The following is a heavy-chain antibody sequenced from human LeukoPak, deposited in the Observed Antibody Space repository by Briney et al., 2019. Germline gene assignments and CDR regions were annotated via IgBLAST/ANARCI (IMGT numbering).Heavy chain of an antibody. CDR1: GGYISSSSYY. CDR2: IYYSGST. Sequence: PSETLSLTCTVSGGYISSSSYYWGWIRQPPGKGLEWIGSIYYSGSTYYNPSLKSRVTISVDTSKNQFSLKLSSVTAADTAVYYCAGTCCLNWFDPWGQGTLVTVSS. J-gene: IGHJ5*02. D-gene: IGHD2-2*01. V-gene: IGHV4-39*01. CDR3: AGTCCLNWFDP.